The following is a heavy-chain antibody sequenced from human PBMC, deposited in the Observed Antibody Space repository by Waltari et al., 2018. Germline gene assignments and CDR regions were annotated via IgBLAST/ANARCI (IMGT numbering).Heavy chain of an antibody. CDR1: GGSISSGGNY. D-gene: IGHD3-22*01. J-gene: IGHJ4*02. V-gene: IGHV4-31*03. Sequence: QVQLQESGPGLVNFSQTLSLTCTVSGGSISSGGNYWSWIRQYPGKGLESIGYIYYSGDTYYNPSLKSRITISIDTSRNQFSLTLRSVTAADTAVYYCARRSYETSGCFDDWGQGALVTVSS. CDR3: ARRSYETSGCFDD. CDR2: IYYSGDT.